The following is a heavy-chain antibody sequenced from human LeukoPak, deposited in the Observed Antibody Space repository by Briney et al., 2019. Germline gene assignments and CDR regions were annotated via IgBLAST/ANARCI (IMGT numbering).Heavy chain of an antibody. V-gene: IGHV1-69*01. CDR2: IIPIFGTA. Sequence: SVKVSCKASGGTFSSYAISWVRQAPGQGLEWMGGIIPIFGTANYAQRFQGRVTITADESTSTAYMELSSLRSEDTAVYYCARDRSTVTNWFDPWGQGTLVTVSS. D-gene: IGHD4-17*01. CDR1: GGTFSSYA. J-gene: IGHJ5*02. CDR3: ARDRSTVTNWFDP.